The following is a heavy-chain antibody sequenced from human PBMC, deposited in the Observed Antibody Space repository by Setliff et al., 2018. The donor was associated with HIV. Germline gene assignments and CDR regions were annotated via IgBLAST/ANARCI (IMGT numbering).Heavy chain of an antibody. D-gene: IGHD2-2*01. CDR2: VWHGGDT. CDR3: ARDSSSTYDY. Sequence: PGGSLRLSCAASGFTFKNYAMSWIRQPPGKGLEWIGIVWHGGDTYYNPSLKSRVTISIDMSKNQVSLKVTSVTAADTAVYYCARDSSSTYDYWGQGILVTVSS. CDR1: GFTFKNYA. V-gene: IGHV4-38-2*02. J-gene: IGHJ4*02.